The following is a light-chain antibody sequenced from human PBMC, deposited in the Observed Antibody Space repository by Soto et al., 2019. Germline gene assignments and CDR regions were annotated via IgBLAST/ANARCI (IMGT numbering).Light chain of an antibody. CDR3: SSYTSSSTYV. CDR1: SSDVGGYNY. Sequence: QSALTQPASVSGSPGQSITISCTGPSSDVGGYNYVSWYQQHPGKAPKLMIYDVSNRPSGVSNRFSGSKSGNTASLTISGLQAEDEADYYCSSYTSSSTYVFGTGTKVTVL. V-gene: IGLV2-14*01. CDR2: DVS. J-gene: IGLJ1*01.